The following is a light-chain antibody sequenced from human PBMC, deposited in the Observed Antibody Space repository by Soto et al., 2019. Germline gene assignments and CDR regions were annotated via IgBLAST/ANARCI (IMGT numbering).Light chain of an antibody. Sequence: AIRMTQSPSSFSASTGDRVTITCRASQGISSYLAWYQQKPGKAPKLLIYAASTLQSGVPSRFSGSGSGTDFTLTISCLQSEDFATYYCQQYYRYPRTFGQGTKLEI. CDR3: QQYYRYPRT. CDR1: QGISSY. V-gene: IGKV1-8*01. J-gene: IGKJ2*01. CDR2: AAS.